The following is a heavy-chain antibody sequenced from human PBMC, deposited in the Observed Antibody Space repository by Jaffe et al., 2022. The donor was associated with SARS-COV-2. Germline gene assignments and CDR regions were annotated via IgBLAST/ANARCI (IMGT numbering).Heavy chain of an antibody. J-gene: IGHJ3*02. V-gene: IGHV4-61*01. CDR1: GGSVSSGSYY. CDR2: IYSSGST. CDR3: ASERTPGGAGAFDI. D-gene: IGHD1-26*01. Sequence: QVQLQESGPGLVKPSETLSLTCTVSGGSVSSGSYYWSWIRQPPGKGLEWIGYIYSSGSTNYNPSLKSRVTISVDTSKNEFSLKLSSVTAADTAVYYCASERTPGGAGAFDIWGQGTMVTVSS.